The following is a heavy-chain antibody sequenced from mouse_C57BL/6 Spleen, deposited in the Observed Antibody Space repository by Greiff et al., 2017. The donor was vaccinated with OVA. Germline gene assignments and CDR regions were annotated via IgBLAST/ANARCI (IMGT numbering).Heavy chain of an antibody. CDR3: ASYDYDDAMDY. D-gene: IGHD2-4*01. Sequence: DVQLVESGGGLVKPGGSLKLSCAASGFTFSSYAMSWVRQTPEKRLEWVATISDGGSYTYYPDNVKGRFTISRDNAKNNLYLQMSHLKSEDTAMYYCASYDYDDAMDYWGQGTSVTVSS. J-gene: IGHJ4*01. CDR1: GFTFSSYA. CDR2: ISDGGSYT. V-gene: IGHV5-4*01.